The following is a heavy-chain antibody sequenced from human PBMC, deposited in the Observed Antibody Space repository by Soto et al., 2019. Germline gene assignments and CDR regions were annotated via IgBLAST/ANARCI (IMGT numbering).Heavy chain of an antibody. CDR1: GFAVRHNY. V-gene: IGHV3-53*04. D-gene: IGHD3-10*01. CDR2: IYSGGDT. Sequence: EVQLVESGGGFVQPGGSLRLSCTASGFAVRHNYMTWVRQVPGKGLEWVSLIYSGGDTAYAASVKGRFTISRNTSQTTLYLLMNSLTAETTAVYYGARNTDTIPSGGDVWGKGTAVTVSS. J-gene: IGHJ6*04. CDR3: ARNTDTIPSGGDV.